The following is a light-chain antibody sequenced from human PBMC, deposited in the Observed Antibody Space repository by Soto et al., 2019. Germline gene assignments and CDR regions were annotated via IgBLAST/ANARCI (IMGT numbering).Light chain of an antibody. CDR3: RQYNSAPPT. V-gene: IGKV1-27*01. J-gene: IGKJ1*01. Sequence: DTQMTQSPSSLSTSVGDRVTITCRASQAISIYLAWYQQKPGKVPKLLIYAASTLQSGVPSRFSGSGSGTDFTLTISSLQPEDVATYYCRQYNSAPPTFGQGTKVEIK. CDR2: AAS. CDR1: QAISIY.